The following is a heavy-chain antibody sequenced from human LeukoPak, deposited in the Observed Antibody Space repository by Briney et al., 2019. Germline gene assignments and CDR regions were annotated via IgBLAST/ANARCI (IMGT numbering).Heavy chain of an antibody. V-gene: IGHV3-48*03. CDR1: GFTFSSYE. CDR2: ISSSGSII. D-gene: IGHD6-13*01. Sequence: GGSLRLSCAASGFTFSSYEMNWVRQAPGKGLEWVSYISSSGSIIYYADSVKGRFTISRDNAKNSLYLQMNSLRAEDTAVYYCARDRIAAAGTEYYYYGMDVWGKGTTVTVSS. CDR3: ARDRIAAAGTEYYYYGMDV. J-gene: IGHJ6*04.